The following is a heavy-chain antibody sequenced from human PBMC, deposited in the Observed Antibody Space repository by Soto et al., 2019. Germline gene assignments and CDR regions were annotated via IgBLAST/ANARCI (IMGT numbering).Heavy chain of an antibody. Sequence: GASVKVSCKASGGTFSSYAVSWVRQAPGQGLEWMGGIIPVFGAAKYTQGFQGRVTITADEPTSTAYMELSSLTSEDMAVYYCAIHGGEWLIYPFDPWGQGTLVTVSS. CDR1: GGTFSSYA. CDR2: IIPVFGAA. CDR3: AIHGGEWLIYPFDP. D-gene: IGHD3-3*01. J-gene: IGHJ5*02. V-gene: IGHV1-69*13.